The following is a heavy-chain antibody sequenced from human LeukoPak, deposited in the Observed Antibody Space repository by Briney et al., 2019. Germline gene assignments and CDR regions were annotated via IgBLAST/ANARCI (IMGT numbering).Heavy chain of an antibody. CDR1: GFTFSSYA. CDR3: ARSDGSGSYPNFDY. J-gene: IGHJ4*02. CDR2: ISGSGGST. V-gene: IGHV3-23*01. Sequence: GGSLRLSCAASGFTFSSYAMSWVRQAPGKGLEWVSAISGSGGSTYYADSVKGRFTISRDNSKNTLYLQMDSLRAEDTAVYYCARSDGSGSYPNFDYWGQGTLVTVSS. D-gene: IGHD3-10*01.